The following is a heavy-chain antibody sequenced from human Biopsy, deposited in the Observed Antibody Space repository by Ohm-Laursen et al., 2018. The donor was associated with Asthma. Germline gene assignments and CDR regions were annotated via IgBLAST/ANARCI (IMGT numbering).Heavy chain of an antibody. Sequence: TLSLTCTVSGGSISNSNYYWGWIRQPPGKGLEWVAYLYNSGTTNYNPSLKSRVTISIDASKNQFSLKLTSVTAADTAVYYCARGVDRVTGLLDHFDSWGQGTLVTVSS. D-gene: IGHD2-21*02. CDR2: LYNSGTT. CDR1: GGSISNSNYY. CDR3: ARGVDRVTGLLDHFDS. V-gene: IGHV4-61*05. J-gene: IGHJ4*02.